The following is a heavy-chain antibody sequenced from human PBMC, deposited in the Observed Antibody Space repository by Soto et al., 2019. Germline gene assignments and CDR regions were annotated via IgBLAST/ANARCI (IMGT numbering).Heavy chain of an antibody. CDR2: IYSGGST. CDR1: GFTVSSNY. Sequence: EVQLVESGGGLVQPGGSLRLSCAASGFTVSSNYMSWVRQAPGKGLEWVSVIYSGGSTYYADSVKGRFTISRHNSKNTLYLQMNSLRAEDTAVYYCARSALAAARFGAFDIWGQGTMVTVSS. J-gene: IGHJ3*02. V-gene: IGHV3-53*04. CDR3: ARSALAAARFGAFDI. D-gene: IGHD6-13*01.